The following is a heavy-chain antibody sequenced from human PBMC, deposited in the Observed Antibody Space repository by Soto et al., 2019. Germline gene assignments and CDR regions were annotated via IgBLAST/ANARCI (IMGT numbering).Heavy chain of an antibody. CDR2: IFTSGST. CDR3: ARLKGDGFDT. J-gene: IGHJ3*02. V-gene: IGHV4-4*07. CDR1: SGSMNDYY. Sequence: QVQLQESGPRVVKPSGTLSLTCTVSSGSMNDYYLTWNRQPAGKGLECIGRIFTSGSTNYNPSLRRRVTMSVDTSKTRFSLRLTSVTAADTAVYYGARLKGDGFDTWGQGTRVTVSS.